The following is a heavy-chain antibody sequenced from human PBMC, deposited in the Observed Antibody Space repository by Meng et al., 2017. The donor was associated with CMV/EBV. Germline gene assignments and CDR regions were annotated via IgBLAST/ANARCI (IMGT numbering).Heavy chain of an antibody. J-gene: IGHJ4*02. D-gene: IGHD6-19*01. CDR2: INPNSGGT. V-gene: IGHV1-2*02. Sequence: SGITFTGYYMHWVRQAPGQGLEWMGWINPNSGGTNYAQKFQGRVTMTRDTSISTAYMELSRLRSDDTAVYYCARFSTPWYSSGSDFDYWGQGTLVTVSS. CDR1: GITFTGYY. CDR3: ARFSTPWYSSGSDFDY.